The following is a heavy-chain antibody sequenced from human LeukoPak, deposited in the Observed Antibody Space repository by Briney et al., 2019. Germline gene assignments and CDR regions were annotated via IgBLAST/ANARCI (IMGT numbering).Heavy chain of an antibody. CDR2: INQDGSVK. CDR3: AREGDYTWSFLI. V-gene: IGHV3-7*01. J-gene: IGHJ3*02. Sequence: PGGSLRLSCAASVFTFSSHWMSWIRQAPGKGLEWVANINQDGSVKYYVDPVKGRFTISRDNAKNSLYLQINSLRAEDSAVYYCAREGDYTWSFLIWGQGTMVTVSS. D-gene: IGHD1-26*01. CDR1: VFTFSSHW.